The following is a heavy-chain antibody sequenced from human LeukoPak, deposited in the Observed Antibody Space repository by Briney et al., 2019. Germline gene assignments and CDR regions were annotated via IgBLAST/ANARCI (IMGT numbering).Heavy chain of an antibody. CDR2: INSGGSAI. Sequence: PGGSLRLSCAASGFTFNSYEMNWVRQAPGKGLEWVSYINSGGSAIYYADSVKGRSTISRDNAKNSLYLQMNSLRADDTAVYYCARGGSYVHYWGQGTLVTVSS. J-gene: IGHJ4*02. V-gene: IGHV3-48*03. D-gene: IGHD1-26*01. CDR1: GFTFNSYE. CDR3: ARGGSYVHY.